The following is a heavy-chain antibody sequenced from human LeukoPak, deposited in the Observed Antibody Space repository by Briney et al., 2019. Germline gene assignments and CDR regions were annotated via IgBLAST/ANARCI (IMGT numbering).Heavy chain of an antibody. CDR2: IIPIFGTA. CDR1: GGIFNNYI. J-gene: IGHJ4*02. D-gene: IGHD2-8*01. CDR3: ARSLLMVYAIAEGGTDY. V-gene: IGHV1-69*01. Sequence: SVKVSCKASGGIFNNYIISWVRQAPGQGLEWMGGIIPIFGTANYAQKFQGRVTITADESTSTAYMELSSLRSEDTAVYYCARSLLMVYAIAEGGTDYWGQGTLVTVSS.